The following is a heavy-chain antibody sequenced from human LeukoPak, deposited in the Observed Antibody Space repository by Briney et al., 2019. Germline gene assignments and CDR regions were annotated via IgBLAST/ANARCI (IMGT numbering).Heavy chain of an antibody. Sequence: GGSLRLSCTASGFSFSGHWMRWARQLPGKGLVWVSRISPTGSTTSYADSVKGRFTVSRDNAKNTLYLQVNNLRAEDTAVYYCARGPNSNWSGLDFWGQGTLLTVSS. J-gene: IGHJ4*02. CDR2: ISPTGSTT. D-gene: IGHD6-6*01. CDR1: GFSFSGHW. V-gene: IGHV3-74*01. CDR3: ARGPNSNWSGLDF.